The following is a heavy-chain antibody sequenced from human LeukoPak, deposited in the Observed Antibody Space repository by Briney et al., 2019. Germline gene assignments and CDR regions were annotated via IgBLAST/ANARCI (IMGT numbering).Heavy chain of an antibody. Sequence: PGGSLRLSCAASGFTFSSYWMSWVRRAPGKGLEWVANIKQDGSEKYYVDSVKGRFTISRDNAKSSLYLQMNSLRAEDTAVYYCARVSSGWYPFDYWGQGTLVTVSS. CDR3: ARVSSGWYPFDY. D-gene: IGHD6-19*01. V-gene: IGHV3-7*03. CDR2: IKQDGSEK. J-gene: IGHJ4*02. CDR1: GFTFSSYW.